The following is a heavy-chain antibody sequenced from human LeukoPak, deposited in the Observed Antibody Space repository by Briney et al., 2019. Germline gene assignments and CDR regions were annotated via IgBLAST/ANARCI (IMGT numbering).Heavy chain of an antibody. V-gene: IGHV4-30-2*01. CDR2: IYHSGST. CDR1: GGSISSGGYY. CDR3: AREKVSISSSSGDYYYYYMDV. Sequence: SQTLCLTCTVSGGSISSGGYYWSWIRQPPGKGLEWIGYIYHSGSTYYDPSLKSRVTISVDRSKNQFSLKLSSVTAADTAVYYCAREKVSISSSSGDYYYYYMDVWGKGTTVTVSS. D-gene: IGHD6-6*01. J-gene: IGHJ6*03.